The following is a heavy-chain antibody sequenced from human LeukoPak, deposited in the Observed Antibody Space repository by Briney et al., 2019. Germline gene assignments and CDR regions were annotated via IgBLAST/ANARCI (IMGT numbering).Heavy chain of an antibody. CDR2: ISHSGST. CDR1: GGSFSGYY. V-gene: IGHV4-34*01. Sequence: SETLSLTCAVYGGSFSGYYWSWIRQSPGKGLEWIGEISHSGSTYYNPSLKSRVTISLDTSKNQFSLKLTSVTAADTAVYYCARGVSDHNWGQGTLVTVSS. CDR3: ARGVSDHN. J-gene: IGHJ4*02. D-gene: IGHD1-14*01.